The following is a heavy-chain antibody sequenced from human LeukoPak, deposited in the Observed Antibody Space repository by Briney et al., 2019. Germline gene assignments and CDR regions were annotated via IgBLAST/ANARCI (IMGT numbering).Heavy chain of an antibody. Sequence: GASVKVSCKASGYTFTSYDINWVRQATGQGLEWMGWMNPNSGNTGYAQKFQGRVTMTRNTSISTAYMELRSLRSDDTAVYYCARDNYDSEGGIDYWGQGTLVTVSS. CDR3: ARDNYDSEGGIDY. CDR2: MNPNSGNT. CDR1: GYTFTSYD. D-gene: IGHD3-22*01. V-gene: IGHV1-8*01. J-gene: IGHJ4*02.